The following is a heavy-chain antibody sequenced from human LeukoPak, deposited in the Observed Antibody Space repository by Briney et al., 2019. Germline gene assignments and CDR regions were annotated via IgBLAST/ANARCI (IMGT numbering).Heavy chain of an antibody. V-gene: IGHV4-34*01. J-gene: IGHJ4*02. Sequence: PSETLSLTCAVYGGSFSCYYWSWIRQPPGKGLEWIGEINHSGSTNYNPSLKSRVTISVDTSKNQFSLKLSSVTAADTAVYYCARGVQLPETDYWGQGTLVTVSS. D-gene: IGHD5-18*01. CDR1: GGSFSCYY. CDR2: INHSGST. CDR3: ARGVQLPETDY.